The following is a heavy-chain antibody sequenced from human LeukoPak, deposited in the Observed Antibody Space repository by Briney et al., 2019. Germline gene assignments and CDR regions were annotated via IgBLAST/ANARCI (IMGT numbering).Heavy chain of an antibody. CDR2: MNPNSGNT. D-gene: IGHD2-15*01. Sequence: ASVKVSCKASGYTFTSYDINWVRQATGQGLEWMGWMNPNSGNTGYAQKFQGRVTMTRNTSISTAYMELSSLRSEDTAVYYCARGGYCSGGSCYSEWFDPWGQGTLVTVSS. J-gene: IGHJ5*02. CDR3: ARGGYCSGGSCYSEWFDP. CDR1: GYTFTSYD. V-gene: IGHV1-8*01.